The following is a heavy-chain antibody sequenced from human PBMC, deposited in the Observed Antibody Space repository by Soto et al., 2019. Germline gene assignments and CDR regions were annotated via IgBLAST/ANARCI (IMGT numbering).Heavy chain of an antibody. D-gene: IGHD3-22*01. CDR2: IYYTGGT. CDR1: GGSISSGTFS. V-gene: IGHV4-30-2*01. CDR3: ARAPFFGKGYYDSTDYYFFDY. J-gene: IGHJ4*02. Sequence: RSLPCAVSGGSISSGTFSWTWIRQPPGKGLEFIGSIYYTGGTYYNPSLKSRVTLSLDRSKNQFSLNLSSVAAADTAMYYCARAPFFGKGYYDSTDYYFFDYWGQGTRVTVSS.